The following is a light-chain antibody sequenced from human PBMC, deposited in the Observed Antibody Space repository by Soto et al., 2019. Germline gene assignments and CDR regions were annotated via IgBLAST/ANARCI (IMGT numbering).Light chain of an antibody. CDR1: QDIRSS. Sequence: DIQMTQSPSSVSASVGDRVTITCRASQDIRSSLAWYQQRPGKAPNLLIYAASTLQSGVPSRFSGSGSGTDFTLTISYLQAEDFGTYYCQEASRIPITFGQGTRLETK. CDR3: QEASRIPIT. V-gene: IGKV1-12*01. CDR2: AAS. J-gene: IGKJ5*01.